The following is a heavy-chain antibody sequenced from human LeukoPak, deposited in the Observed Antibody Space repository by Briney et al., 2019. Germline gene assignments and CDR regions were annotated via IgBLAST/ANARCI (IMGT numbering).Heavy chain of an antibody. D-gene: IGHD3-22*01. CDR3: ARGVHYYDSSGCTILFDY. V-gene: IGHV1-8*01. Sequence: ASVKVSCKASGYTFTSYDINWVRQATGQGLEWMGWMNPNSGNTGYAQKFQGRVTMTRNTSISTAYMERSGLRSEDTAVYYCARGVHYYDSSGCTILFDYWGQGTLVTVSS. J-gene: IGHJ4*02. CDR1: GYTFTSYD. CDR2: MNPNSGNT.